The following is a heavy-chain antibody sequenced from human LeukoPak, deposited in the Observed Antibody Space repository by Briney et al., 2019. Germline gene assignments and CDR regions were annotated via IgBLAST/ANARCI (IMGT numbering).Heavy chain of an antibody. D-gene: IGHD3-10*01. CDR1: GGSISSYY. Sequence: PSETLSLTCTVSGGSISSYYWSWIRQPPGKGLEWIGYTYYSGSTNYNPSLKSRVTISVDTSKNQFSLKLSSVTAADTAVYYCARDMGHYYYYMDVWGKGTTVTVSS. CDR3: ARDMGHYYYYMDV. CDR2: TYYSGST. V-gene: IGHV4-59*01. J-gene: IGHJ6*03.